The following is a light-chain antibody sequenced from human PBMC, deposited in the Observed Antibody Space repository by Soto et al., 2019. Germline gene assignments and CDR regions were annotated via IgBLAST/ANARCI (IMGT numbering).Light chain of an antibody. Sequence: AIRMTQSPSSLSPSTGDRVTITCRASQGISSYLAWYQQKQGKAPKXLIYKASTLKSGVPSRFSGSGSGTEFTITISSLQPDDFETYYCQHYNSYSEAFGQGTKVEIK. CDR1: QGISSY. J-gene: IGKJ1*01. CDR2: KAS. CDR3: QHYNSYSEA. V-gene: IGKV1-8*01.